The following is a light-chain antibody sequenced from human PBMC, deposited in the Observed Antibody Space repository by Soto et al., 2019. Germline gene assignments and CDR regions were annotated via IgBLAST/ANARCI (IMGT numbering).Light chain of an antibody. CDR2: GAS. J-gene: IGKJ1*01. CDR1: QSVSSSY. Sequence: EIVLTQSPGTLSLSPGERATLSCRASQSVSSSYLAWYQQKPGQAPRLLIYGASSRATGIPDRFSGSGSGTDCPLTISRLEPEDCAVYYCQQYGSSPQTFGQGTKVEIK. V-gene: IGKV3-20*01. CDR3: QQYGSSPQT.